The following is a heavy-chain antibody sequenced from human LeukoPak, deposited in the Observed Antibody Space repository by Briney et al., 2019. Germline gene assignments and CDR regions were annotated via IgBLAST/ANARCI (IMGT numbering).Heavy chain of an antibody. V-gene: IGHV3-15*01. Sequence: GGSLRLSCAASGFTFSDNYMTWVRQAPGKGLEWVGRIKSKTDGGTTDYAAPVKGRFTISRDDSKNTLYLQMNSLKTEDTAVYYCTTYYYDSSGYHYFDYWGQGTLVTVSS. D-gene: IGHD3-22*01. CDR3: TTYYYDSSGYHYFDY. CDR1: GFTFSDNY. J-gene: IGHJ4*02. CDR2: IKSKTDGGTT.